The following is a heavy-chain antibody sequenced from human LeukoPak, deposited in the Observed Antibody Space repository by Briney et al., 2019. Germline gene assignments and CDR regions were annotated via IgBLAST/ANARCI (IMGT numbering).Heavy chain of an antibody. Sequence: SETLSLTCAVYGGSFSGYYWSWIRQPPGKGLEWIGEINQIGSTNYNPSLKSRVTISVDTSKNQFSLKLRSVTAADTAVYYCARSRSRPLLPPLPKSQYYFDYWGQGTLVTVSS. V-gene: IGHV4-34*01. CDR2: INQIGST. CDR3: ARSRSRPLLPPLPKSQYYFDY. J-gene: IGHJ4*02. D-gene: IGHD2-21*01. CDR1: GGSFSGYY.